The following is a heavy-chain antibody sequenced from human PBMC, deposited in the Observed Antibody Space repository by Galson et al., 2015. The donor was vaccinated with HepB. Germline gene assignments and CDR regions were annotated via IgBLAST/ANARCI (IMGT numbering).Heavy chain of an antibody. J-gene: IGHJ3*02. Sequence: SLRLSCAASGFTFSSYAMSWVRQAPGKGLEWVSAISGSGGSTYYADSVKGWFTISRDNSKNTLYLQMNSLRAEDTAVYYCAKDSTMIVVDNDAFDIWGQGTMVTVSS. CDR2: ISGSGGST. CDR1: GFTFSSYA. V-gene: IGHV3-23*01. D-gene: IGHD3-22*01. CDR3: AKDSTMIVVDNDAFDI.